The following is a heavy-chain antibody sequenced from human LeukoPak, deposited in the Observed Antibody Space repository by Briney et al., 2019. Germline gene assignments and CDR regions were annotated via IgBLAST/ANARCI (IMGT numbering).Heavy chain of an antibody. CDR2: IYYSGST. CDR1: GGSISSYY. Sequence: PSETLSLTCTVSGGSISSYYWSWIRQPPGKGLEWVGYIYYSGSTNYNPSLKSRVTISVDTSKNQFSLNLSSATAADTAVYYCARYSSGWRSFDIWGQGTMVTVSS. V-gene: IGHV4-59*01. J-gene: IGHJ3*02. CDR3: ARYSSGWRSFDI. D-gene: IGHD6-19*01.